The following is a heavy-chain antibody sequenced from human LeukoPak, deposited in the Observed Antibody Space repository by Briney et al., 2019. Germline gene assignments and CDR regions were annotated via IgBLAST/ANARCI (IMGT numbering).Heavy chain of an antibody. D-gene: IGHD6-19*01. CDR3: ARVGSGLTPLDY. V-gene: IGHV3-7*01. CDR1: GFTLYTSW. Sequence: GGSLRLSCEVSGFTLYTSWMGWVRQTPGKGLEWVANIKQDGSAANYVDSVKGRFTISRDNGKNSLYLQMNSLRAEDTAVYYCARVGSGLTPLDYWGQGTLVTVSS. CDR2: IKQDGSAA. J-gene: IGHJ4*02.